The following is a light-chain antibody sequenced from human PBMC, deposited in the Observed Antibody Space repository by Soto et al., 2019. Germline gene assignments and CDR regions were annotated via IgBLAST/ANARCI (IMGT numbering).Light chain of an antibody. CDR3: QQYNSYALT. CDR2: KAS. Sequence: DIQMTQSPSTLSASVGDRVTITCRASQSISSWLAWYQQKPGKAPKLLIYKASSLESGVPSRFSGSGSGTEFTLTISSLQPDDFASYYCQQYNSYALTFGGGTKVEIK. J-gene: IGKJ4*01. V-gene: IGKV1-5*03. CDR1: QSISSW.